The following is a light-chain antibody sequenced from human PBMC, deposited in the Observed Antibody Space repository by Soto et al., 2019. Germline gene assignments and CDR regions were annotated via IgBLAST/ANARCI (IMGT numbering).Light chain of an antibody. CDR1: RSVSSY. V-gene: IGKV3D-15*01. CDR3: QQYNTWPPIT. CDR2: GAS. J-gene: IGKJ5*01. Sequence: PGESATLSCRATRSVSSYLAWYQQKPGQAPRLLIFGASTRATDIPARFSGSGSGTEFTLTISGLQSEDFAVYYCQQYNTWPPITFGQGTRLEIK.